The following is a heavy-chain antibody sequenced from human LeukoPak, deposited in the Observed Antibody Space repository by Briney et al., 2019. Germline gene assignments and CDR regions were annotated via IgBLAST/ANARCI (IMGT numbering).Heavy chain of an antibody. CDR2: INPNSGGT. CDR1: GYTFTRYY. V-gene: IGHV1-2*02. J-gene: IGHJ3*02. Sequence: ASVKVSCKASGYTFTRYYMHWVRQATGQGLEWMGLINPNSGGTNYAQKFQGRVTMTRDTSISTAYMELSRLRSDDTAVYYCARAGHYYDSSGYHDAFDIWGQGTMVTVSS. D-gene: IGHD3-22*01. CDR3: ARAGHYYDSSGYHDAFDI.